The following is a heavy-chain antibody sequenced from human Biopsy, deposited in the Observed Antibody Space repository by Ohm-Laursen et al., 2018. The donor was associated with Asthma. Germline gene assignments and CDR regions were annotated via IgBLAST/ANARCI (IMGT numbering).Heavy chain of an antibody. V-gene: IGHV3-53*01. CDR2: IYSGGGT. CDR3: ARAYGGSFFSGSFEI. D-gene: IGHD4-23*01. J-gene: IGHJ3*02. Sequence: SLRLSCAATGFTVSTNGMSWVRQPPGKGLEWVSVIYSGGGTYYADSVQGRVTISRDNSKNTLSLQMNSLRAEDTAVYYCARAYGGSFFSGSFEIWGQGTMGTVSS. CDR1: GFTVSTNG.